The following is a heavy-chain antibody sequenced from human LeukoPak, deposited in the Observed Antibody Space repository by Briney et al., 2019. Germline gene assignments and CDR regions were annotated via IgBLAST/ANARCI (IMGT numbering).Heavy chain of an antibody. V-gene: IGHV3-23*01. Sequence: GGSLRLSCAASGVTFSSYAMSWVRQAPGKGLEWVSAISGSGGSTYYADSVKGRFTISRDNSKNTLYLQMNSLRAEDTAVYYCAKDRTAVVTLDAFDIWGQGTMVTVSS. J-gene: IGHJ3*02. CDR3: AKDRTAVVTLDAFDI. CDR2: ISGSGGST. CDR1: GVTFSSYA. D-gene: IGHD4-23*01.